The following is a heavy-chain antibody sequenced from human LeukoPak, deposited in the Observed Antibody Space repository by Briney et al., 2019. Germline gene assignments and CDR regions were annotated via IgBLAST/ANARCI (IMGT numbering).Heavy chain of an antibody. CDR2: IRSDGSVS. V-gene: IGHV3-74*01. CDR3: GRDYFGSIDY. D-gene: IGHD1-26*01. Sequence: GGSLRLSCAASGFTFSDSWMHWVRQAPGKGLVSVSLIRSDGSVSYYADSVKGRFTISRDNAKNTLYLQMNSLRVEDTAVYYCGRDYFGSIDYWGQGILVTVSS. CDR1: GFTFSDSW. J-gene: IGHJ4*02.